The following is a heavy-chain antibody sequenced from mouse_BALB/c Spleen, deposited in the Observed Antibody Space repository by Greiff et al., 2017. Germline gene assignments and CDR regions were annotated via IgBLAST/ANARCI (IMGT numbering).Heavy chain of an antibody. CDR3: AREGGNYVDAMDY. V-gene: IGHV14-3*02. J-gene: IGHJ4*01. Sequence: VQLKESGAELVKPGASVKLSCTASGFNIKDTYMHWVKQRPEQGLEWIGRIDPANGNTKYDPKFQGKATITADTSSNTAYLQLSSLTSEDTAVYYCAREGGNYVDAMDYWGQGTSVTVSS. D-gene: IGHD2-1*01. CDR2: IDPANGNT. CDR1: GFNIKDTY.